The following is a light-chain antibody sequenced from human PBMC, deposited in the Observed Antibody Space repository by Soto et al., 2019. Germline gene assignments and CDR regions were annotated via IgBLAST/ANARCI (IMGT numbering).Light chain of an antibody. CDR3: QQSYGTRLT. CDR1: QSISNY. Sequence: DIEMTQSPSSLSASVGDRVTITCRASQSISNYLNWYQHKPGKVPKLLIYAASSLQSGVPTRFSGSGSGTDFTLTISSLQPEDFATYYCQQSYGTRLTFGGGTKVEIK. CDR2: AAS. V-gene: IGKV1-39*01. J-gene: IGKJ4*01.